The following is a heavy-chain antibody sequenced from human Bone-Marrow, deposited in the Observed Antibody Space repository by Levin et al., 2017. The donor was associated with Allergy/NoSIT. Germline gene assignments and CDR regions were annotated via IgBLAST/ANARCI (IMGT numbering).Heavy chain of an antibody. J-gene: IGHJ4*02. V-gene: IGHV1-2*02. Sequence: ASVKVSCKDSGYTFTGYYIHWVRQAPGQGLEWMGWVYFNSGGTNFAQNFQGRVTMTRDTSISTCYVELSSLRSDDTAVYYCARSGYYWGFDYWGQGTLVTVSS. CDR1: GYTFTGYY. CDR3: ARSGYYWGFDY. CDR2: VYFNSGGT. D-gene: IGHD3-22*01.